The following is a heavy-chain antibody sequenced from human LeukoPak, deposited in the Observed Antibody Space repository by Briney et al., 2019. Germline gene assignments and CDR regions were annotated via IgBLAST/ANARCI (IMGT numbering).Heavy chain of an antibody. CDR3: ARGLGNYYDTTYYYYMDV. J-gene: IGHJ6*03. V-gene: IGHV4-59*01. CDR1: GGSISGYY. CDR2: IYYTGST. D-gene: IGHD3-22*01. Sequence: SETLSLTCTVSGGSISGYYWSWIRQPPGKGLEWIGYIYYTGSTNYNPSLKSRVTISVDLSKHRFSLKLSSVTAADTAVYYCARGLGNYYDTTYYYYMDVWGKGTTVTVSS.